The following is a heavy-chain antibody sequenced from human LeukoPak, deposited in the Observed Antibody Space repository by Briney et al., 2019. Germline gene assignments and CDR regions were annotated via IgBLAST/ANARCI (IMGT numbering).Heavy chain of an antibody. CDR3: VRNKLGARYFDS. D-gene: IGHD1-26*01. CDR1: GYTFTNYD. Sequence: ASVKVSCKASGYTFTNYDINWVRQATGQGLEWMGWMNPNSGNTGYAQKFQGRVTMTRNASISTAYMELNSLRSEDTAVYYCVRNKLGARYFDSWGQETLVTVSS. J-gene: IGHJ4*02. CDR2: MNPNSGNT. V-gene: IGHV1-8*01.